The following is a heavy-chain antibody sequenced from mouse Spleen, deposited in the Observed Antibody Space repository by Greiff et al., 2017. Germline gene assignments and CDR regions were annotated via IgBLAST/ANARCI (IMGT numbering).Heavy chain of an antibody. Sequence: DVKLQESGPELVKPGASVKIPCKASGYTFTDYNMDWVKQSHGKSLEWIGDINPNNGGTIYNQKFKGKATLTVDKSSSTAYMELRSLTSEDTAVYYCATYRYSAMDYWGQGTSVTVSS. D-gene: IGHD2-14*01. J-gene: IGHJ4*01. CDR2: INPNNGGT. CDR3: ATYRYSAMDY. V-gene: IGHV1-18*01. CDR1: GYTFTDYN.